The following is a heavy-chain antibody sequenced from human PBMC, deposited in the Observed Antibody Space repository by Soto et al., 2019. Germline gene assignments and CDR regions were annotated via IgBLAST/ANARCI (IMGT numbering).Heavy chain of an antibody. CDR3: ARDRTHIVLMVYASRGAFDI. Sequence: FMRHWNRAAEATCAAYRGNWVRKNTGKGLEWVSYISSSGSTIYYADSVKGRFTISRDNAKNSLYLQMNSLRAEDTAVYYCARDRTHIVLMVYASRGAFDIWGQGTMVTVSS. J-gene: IGHJ3*02. V-gene: IGHV3-11*01. CDR1: EATCAAYR. CDR2: ISSSGSTI. D-gene: IGHD2-8*01.